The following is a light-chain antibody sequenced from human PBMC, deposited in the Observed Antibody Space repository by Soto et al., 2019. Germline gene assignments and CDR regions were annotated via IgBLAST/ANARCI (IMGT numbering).Light chain of an antibody. Sequence: DIQMTQSPSTLSASVGDRVTITCRASQSISSWLAWYQQKPGKAPKLLIYDASSLESGVPSRFSGSGSGTEFTLTINSLQPDDFAVYYCQQYGSSGTFGQGTKVDIK. CDR2: DAS. CDR3: QQYGSSGT. V-gene: IGKV1-5*01. CDR1: QSISSW. J-gene: IGKJ1*01.